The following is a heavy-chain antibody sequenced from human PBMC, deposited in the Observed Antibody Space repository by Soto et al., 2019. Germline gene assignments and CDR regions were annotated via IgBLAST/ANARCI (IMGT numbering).Heavy chain of an antibody. D-gene: IGHD3-3*01. CDR1: GFTFSSAD. CDR3: AKQTMGCWSTSGWFDP. Sequence: GGSLRLSCVVSGFTFSSADMSWVRQAPGKGLEWVSAISAGGGTTKYADSVKGRFTISRDNSKNTLYLQMRSLRPDDSALYSCAKQTMGCWSTSGWFDPWGQGTLVTVSS. J-gene: IGHJ5*02. V-gene: IGHV3-23*01. CDR2: ISAGGGTT.